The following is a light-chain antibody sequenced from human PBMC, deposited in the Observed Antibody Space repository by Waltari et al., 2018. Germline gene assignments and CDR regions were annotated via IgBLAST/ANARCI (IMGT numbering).Light chain of an antibody. CDR3: QQYNSYSYT. J-gene: IGKJ2*01. Sequence: DIQMTQSPSTLSASVGDRVTITCRASQSISSWLAWYQQKPGKAPTLLIYKASRLESGVPSRFSGSGSGTEFTLTISSLQPDDFATYYCQQYNSYSYTFGQGTKLEIK. V-gene: IGKV1-5*03. CDR1: QSISSW. CDR2: KAS.